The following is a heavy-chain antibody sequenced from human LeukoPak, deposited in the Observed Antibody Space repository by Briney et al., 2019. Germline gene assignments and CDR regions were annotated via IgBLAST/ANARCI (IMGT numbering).Heavy chain of an antibody. Sequence: GSLRLSCAASGFTVSSNYMGWVRQAPGKGLEWIGEINHSGSTNYNPSLKSRVTISVDTSKNQFSLKLSSVTAADTAVYYCARRAPRNGGFDYWGQGTLVTVSS. V-gene: IGHV4-34*01. CDR2: INHSGST. CDR3: ARRAPRNGGFDY. D-gene: IGHD1-26*01. CDR1: GFTVSSNY. J-gene: IGHJ4*02.